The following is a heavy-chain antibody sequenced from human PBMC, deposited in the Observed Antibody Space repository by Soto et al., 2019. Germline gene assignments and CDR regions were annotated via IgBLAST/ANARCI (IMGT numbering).Heavy chain of an antibody. Sequence: EVQLVASGGGLVQPGGSLRLSCAASGFTIATSHMNWVRQPPGKGLEWISYIISGGSISYADSVRGRFTISRDIAENSLYRQMNSLRAEDTAVYYCARGHSVNAGIITYWGQGILVTVSS. J-gene: IGHJ4*02. CDR3: ARGHSVNAGIITY. V-gene: IGHV3-48*01. CDR1: GFTIATSH. D-gene: IGHD6-13*01. CDR2: IISGGSI.